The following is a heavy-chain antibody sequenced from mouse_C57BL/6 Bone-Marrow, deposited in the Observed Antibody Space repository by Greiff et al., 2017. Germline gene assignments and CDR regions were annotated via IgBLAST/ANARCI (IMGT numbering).Heavy chain of an antibody. J-gene: IGHJ2*01. Sequence: EVQRVESGPGLVKPSQSLSLTCSVTGYSITSGYYWNWIRQFPGNKLEWMGYISYDGSNNYNPSLKNRISITRDTSKNQFFLKLNSVTTEDTATYYCARRGGDITTVVDYWGQGTTLTVSS. CDR2: ISYDGSN. D-gene: IGHD1-1*01. CDR3: ARRGGDITTVVDY. CDR1: GYSITSGYY. V-gene: IGHV3-6*01.